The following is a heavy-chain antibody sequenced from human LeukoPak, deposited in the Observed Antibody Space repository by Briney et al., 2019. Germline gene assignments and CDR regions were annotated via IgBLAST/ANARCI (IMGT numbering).Heavy chain of an antibody. V-gene: IGHV3-7*01. D-gene: IGHD1-26*01. CDR2: IKQDGSEK. CDR1: GFTLSSYW. Sequence: GGSLRLSCAASGFTLSSYWMSWVRQAPGKGLEWVANIKQDGSEKYYVDSVKGRFTISRDNAKNSLYLQMNSLRAEDTAVYYCARITGSSFDYWGQGTLVTVSS. J-gene: IGHJ4*02. CDR3: ARITGSSFDY.